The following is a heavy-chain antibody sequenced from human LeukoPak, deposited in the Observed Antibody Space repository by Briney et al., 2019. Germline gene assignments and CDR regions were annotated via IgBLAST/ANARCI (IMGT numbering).Heavy chain of an antibody. CDR3: ARGSGNSFDY. J-gene: IGHJ4*02. D-gene: IGHD3-10*01. V-gene: IGHV3-48*02. Sequence: GGSLRLSCAASGFTFSSYSMSWVRQAPGRGLEWVSYISSSSSAMYYADSMKGRFTISRVNAKNSLYLQMNNLRDEDTAVYYCARGSGNSFDYWGQGALVTVSS. CDR2: ISSSSSAM. CDR1: GFTFSSYS.